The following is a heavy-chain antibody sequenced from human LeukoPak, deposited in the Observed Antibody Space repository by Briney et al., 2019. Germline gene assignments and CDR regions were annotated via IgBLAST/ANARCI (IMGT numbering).Heavy chain of an antibody. J-gene: IGHJ4*02. CDR1: GFTFDDYA. Sequence: GGSLRLSCAASGFTFDDYAMPWVRQAPGKGLEWVSGISWNSGSIGYADSVKGRFTISRDNAKNSLYLQMNSLRAEDTALYYCAKDMIRGYSSSPYYFDYWGQGTLVTVSS. CDR2: ISWNSGSI. CDR3: AKDMIRGYSSSPYYFDY. V-gene: IGHV3-9*01. D-gene: IGHD6-13*01.